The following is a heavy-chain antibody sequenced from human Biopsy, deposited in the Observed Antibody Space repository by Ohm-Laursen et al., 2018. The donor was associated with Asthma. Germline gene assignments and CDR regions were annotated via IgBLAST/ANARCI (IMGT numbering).Heavy chain of an antibody. CDR1: GFTFRNFG. Sequence: SSLRLSCAASGFTFRNFGMHWVRQAPGKGLEWVALISSDVREWYADSVKGRFTISRDNSKNTLDLQMNSLRGGDTAVYYCVRWRSGYPDHYSDFWGLGTLVTVSS. CDR2: ISSDVRE. V-gene: IGHV3-30*03. CDR3: VRWRSGYPDHYSDF. J-gene: IGHJ4*02. D-gene: IGHD2-21*01.